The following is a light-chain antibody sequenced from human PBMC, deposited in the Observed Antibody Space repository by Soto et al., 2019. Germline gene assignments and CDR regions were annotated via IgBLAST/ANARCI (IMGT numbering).Light chain of an antibody. J-gene: IGKJ1*01. CDR1: QSVSSY. CDR2: DAS. CDR3: QQRSNWHTWT. V-gene: IGKV3-11*01. Sequence: EIVLTQSPATLSLSPGERATLSCRASQSVSSYLAWYQQKPGQAPRLLIYDASNRATGIPARFSGSGSGTDFTLTISSLEPEDFAVYYCQQRSNWHTWTFGQGTKVDI.